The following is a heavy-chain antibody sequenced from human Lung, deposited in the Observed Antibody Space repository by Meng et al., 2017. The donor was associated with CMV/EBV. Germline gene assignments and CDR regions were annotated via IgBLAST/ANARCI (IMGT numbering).Heavy chain of an antibody. D-gene: IGHD3-22*01. CDR2: ISYDGDKK. V-gene: IGHV3-30*04. Sequence: GESLRLSXVGSGYSFGNYAMHWVRQAPGKGLEWVAVISYDGDKKFYTDSVKGRFTISRDNSKNTLILQMNSLRTEDTAVYYCARVYYDSTNYYFSFGYWGQGTLVTVSS. CDR3: ARVYYDSTNYYFSFGY. J-gene: IGHJ4*02. CDR1: GYSFGNYA.